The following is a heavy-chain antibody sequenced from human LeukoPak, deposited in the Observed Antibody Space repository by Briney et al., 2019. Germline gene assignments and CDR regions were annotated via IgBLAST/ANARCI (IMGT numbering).Heavy chain of an antibody. Sequence: ASVKVSCKASGYTFTSYGISWVRQAPGQGLEWMGWISAYNGNTNYAQKLQGRVTMTTDTSTSTAYMELRSLRSDDTAVYYCARAVGATMFYPNCYYYYYMDVWGKGTTVTVSS. CDR1: GYTFTSYG. CDR3: ARAVGATMFYPNCYYYYYMDV. CDR2: ISAYNGNT. V-gene: IGHV1-18*01. J-gene: IGHJ6*03. D-gene: IGHD5-12*01.